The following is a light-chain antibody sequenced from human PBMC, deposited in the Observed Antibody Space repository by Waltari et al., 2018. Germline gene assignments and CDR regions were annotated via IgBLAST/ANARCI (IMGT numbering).Light chain of an antibody. V-gene: IGKV3-15*01. CDR2: GAS. CDR3: QQGNSWPWT. Sequence: EIVMTQSPATLSVSPGERATLSCRASQSVGTHLAWYQQRPGQAPRLLIYGASTRATGIPARFSGSVSGTDFILTISSLQSEDFAVYHCQQGNSWPWTFGQGTKVEIK. J-gene: IGKJ1*01. CDR1: QSVGTH.